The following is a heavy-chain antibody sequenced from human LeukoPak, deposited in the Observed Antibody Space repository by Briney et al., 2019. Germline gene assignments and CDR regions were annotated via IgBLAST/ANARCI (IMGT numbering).Heavy chain of an antibody. CDR1: GFTFSDYY. V-gene: IGHV3-11*01. CDR2: TSPSGGTI. Sequence: GGSLRLSFAASGFTFSDYYMSWIRQAPETGLEWLSYTSPSGGTIYYTDSVKGRFTMSRDNAQNALYLEMNSLRAEDTAVYYCARDTGSKTPGTIVGATGDAFDIWGQGTMVTVSS. CDR3: ARDTGSKTPGTIVGATGDAFDI. J-gene: IGHJ3*02. D-gene: IGHD1-26*01.